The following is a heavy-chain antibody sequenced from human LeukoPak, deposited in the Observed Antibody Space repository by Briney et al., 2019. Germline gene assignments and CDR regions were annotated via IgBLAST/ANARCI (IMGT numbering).Heavy chain of an antibody. CDR2: IKQDGSEK. Sequence: GGSLRLSCAASGFTFSSYWMSWVRQAPGKGLEWVANIKQDGSEKNYVDSVKGRFTISRDNAKNSLYLQMNSLRAEDTAVYYCARAYSGAYRVGDYWGQGTLVTVSS. J-gene: IGHJ4*02. CDR1: GFTFSSYW. CDR3: ARAYSGAYRVGDY. V-gene: IGHV3-7*01. D-gene: IGHD1-26*01.